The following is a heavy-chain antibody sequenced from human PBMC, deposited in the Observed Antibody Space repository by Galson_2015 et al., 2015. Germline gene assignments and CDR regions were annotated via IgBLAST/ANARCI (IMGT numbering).Heavy chain of an antibody. CDR1: GYTFTSYY. D-gene: IGHD3-16*01. V-gene: IGHV1-46*01. J-gene: IGHJ4*02. CDR3: ARGGFNRRIMITFGGDRHADY. Sequence: SVKVSCKASGYTFTSYYMHWVRQAPGQGLEWMGIINPSGGSTSYAQKFQGRVTMTRDTSTSTVYMELSSLRSEDTAVYYCARGGFNRRIMITFGGDRHADYWGQGTLVTVSS. CDR2: INPSGGST.